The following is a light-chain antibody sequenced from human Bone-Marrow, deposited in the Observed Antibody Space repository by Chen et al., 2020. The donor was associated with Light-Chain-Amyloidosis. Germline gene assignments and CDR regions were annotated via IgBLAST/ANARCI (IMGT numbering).Light chain of an antibody. V-gene: IGKV3-20*01. Sequence: EIVFTQSPVTLSLSPGEGANLSCRASQTISSHSLTWYRQKFGQAPRLLLHGSSSRAPGIPDRFTGSGAETDFSHTINRLETADFALYYCQQYGTSPLTFGGGTKVKIK. CDR1: QTISSHS. CDR2: GSS. J-gene: IGKJ4*01. CDR3: QQYGTSPLT.